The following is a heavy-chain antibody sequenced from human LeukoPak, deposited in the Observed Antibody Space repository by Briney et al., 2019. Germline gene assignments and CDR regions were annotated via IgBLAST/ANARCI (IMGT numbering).Heavy chain of an antibody. CDR2: ISSSSSYI. Sequence: PGGSLRLSCAASGFTFSSYSMNWVRQAPGKGLEWVSSISSSSSYIYYADSVKGRFTISRDNAKNLLYLQMNSLRAEDTAVYYCARDMRGQWLDLKAFDIWGQGTMVTVSS. CDR1: GFTFSSYS. V-gene: IGHV3-21*01. D-gene: IGHD6-19*01. J-gene: IGHJ3*02. CDR3: ARDMRGQWLDLKAFDI.